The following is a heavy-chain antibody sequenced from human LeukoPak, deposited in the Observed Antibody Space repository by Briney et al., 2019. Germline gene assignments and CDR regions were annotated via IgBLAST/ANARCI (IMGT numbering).Heavy chain of an antibody. J-gene: IGHJ4*02. V-gene: IGHV1-2*02. CDR2: INPNSGGT. CDR3: ARVLFYSSGNKSTRVDY. CDR1: GYTFTGYY. D-gene: IGHD6-19*01. Sequence: ASVKVSCKASGYTFTGYYMHWVRQTPGQGLEWMGWINPNSGGTNYAQKFQGRVTMTRDTSISTAYMELSRLRSDDTAVYYCARVLFYSSGNKSTRVDYWGQGTLVTVSS.